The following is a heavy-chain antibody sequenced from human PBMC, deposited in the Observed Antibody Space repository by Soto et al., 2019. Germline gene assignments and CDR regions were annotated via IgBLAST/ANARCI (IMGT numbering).Heavy chain of an antibody. D-gene: IGHD5-12*01. CDR1: GYTFTSYV. V-gene: IGHV1-18*01. Sequence: ASVKDSCKASGYTFTSYVISWVRQAPGQGLEWMGWISAYNGNTNYAQKLQGRVTMTTDTSTRAAYMELRRLRYNDPALYYCAREGAYSGYDLNYYYGMDVWGQGTTVRISS. CDR3: AREGAYSGYDLNYYYGMDV. J-gene: IGHJ6*02. CDR2: ISAYNGNT.